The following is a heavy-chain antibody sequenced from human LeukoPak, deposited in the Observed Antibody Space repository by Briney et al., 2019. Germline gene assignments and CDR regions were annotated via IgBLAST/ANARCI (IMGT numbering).Heavy chain of an antibody. V-gene: IGHV3-30*02. CDR1: GFTFSSYG. CDR2: IRYDGSNK. CDR3: AKDGVSYNWNYGFYYYYYMDV. D-gene: IGHD1-7*01. J-gene: IGHJ6*03. Sequence: GSLRLSCAASGFTFSSYGMHWVRQAPGKGLEWVAFIRYDGSNKYYADSVKGRFTISRDNSKNTLYLQMNSLRAEDTAVYYCAKDGVSYNWNYGFYYYYYMDVWGKGTTVTVSS.